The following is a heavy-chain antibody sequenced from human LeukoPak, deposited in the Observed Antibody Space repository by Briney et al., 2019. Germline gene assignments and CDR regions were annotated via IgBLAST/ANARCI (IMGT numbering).Heavy chain of an antibody. CDR3: AKDYRTNPQLYSSGWLKDY. Sequence: SETLSLTCTVSGGSISSYYWSWIRQPPGKGLEWIGYIFYSGSTNYNPSLKSRVTISVDTSKNQFSLKLSSVTAADTAVYYCAKDYRTNPQLYSSGWLKDYWGQGTLVTVSS. V-gene: IGHV4-59*01. D-gene: IGHD6-19*01. CDR1: GGSISSYY. CDR2: IFYSGST. J-gene: IGHJ4*02.